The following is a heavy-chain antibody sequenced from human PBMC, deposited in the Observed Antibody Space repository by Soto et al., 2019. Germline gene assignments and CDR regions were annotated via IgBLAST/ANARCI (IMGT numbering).Heavy chain of an antibody. CDR2: IRVGGGDT. V-gene: IGHV3-23*01. D-gene: IGHD6-19*01. CDR1: GFTFSSSA. Sequence: EVRLLESGGGLAQPGGSLRLSCAASGFTFSSSAMNWVRQAPRKGLEWVSSIRVGGGDTFYADSVRGRFTVSRDISRDTLYSQMNSLRAEDTAIYYCGKCSVGPVRSSGWCNWFDPWDQGALVTVSS. J-gene: IGHJ5*02. CDR3: GKCSVGPVRSSGWCNWFDP.